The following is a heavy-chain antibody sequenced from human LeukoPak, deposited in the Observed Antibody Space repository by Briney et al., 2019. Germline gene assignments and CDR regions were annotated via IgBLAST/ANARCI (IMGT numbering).Heavy chain of an antibody. CDR1: GGSISSYY. Sequence: KPSETLSLTCTVSGGSISSYYWSWIRQPPGKGLEWIGYIYYSGSTNYNPSLKSRVTISVDTSKNQFSLKLSSVTAADTAVYYCATRYPYYYMDVWGKGTTVTVSS. D-gene: IGHD1-14*01. V-gene: IGHV4-59*12. CDR2: IYYSGST. CDR3: ATRYPYYYMDV. J-gene: IGHJ6*03.